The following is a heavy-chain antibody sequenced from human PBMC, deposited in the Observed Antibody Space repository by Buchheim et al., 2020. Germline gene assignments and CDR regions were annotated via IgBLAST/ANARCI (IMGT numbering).Heavy chain of an antibody. CDR3: ARAGYRGWFDP. V-gene: IGHV4-59*01. J-gene: IGHJ5*02. CDR2: IYYSASA. CDR1: GGFINTYY. Sequence: QVQLQESGPGLVKPSETLSLTCTVSGGFINTYYWSWIRQPPGKGLEWLGYIYYSASANYNPSLRSRITISVDTSKNQISLKLNPVTAADTAVYYCARAGYRGWFDPWGPGTL. D-gene: IGHD2-15*01.